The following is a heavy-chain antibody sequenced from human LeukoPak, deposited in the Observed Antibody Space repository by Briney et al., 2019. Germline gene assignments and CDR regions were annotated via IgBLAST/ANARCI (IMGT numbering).Heavy chain of an antibody. V-gene: IGHV3-7*01. CDR2: IKQDGSDK. Sequence: PGGSLRLSCAASGFTFSRYWMTWVRQAPGKGLEWVANIKQDGSDKYYVDSVKGRFTISRDNAKNLLYLQMNSLRGEDTAVYYCASPFRIVVDVWGRGTLVTVSS. D-gene: IGHD1-26*01. CDR1: GFTFSRYW. J-gene: IGHJ2*01. CDR3: ASPFRIVVDV.